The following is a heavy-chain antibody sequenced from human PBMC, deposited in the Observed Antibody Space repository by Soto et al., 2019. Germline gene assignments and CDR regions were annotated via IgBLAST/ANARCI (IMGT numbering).Heavy chain of an antibody. V-gene: IGHV3-23*01. CDR1: GFTFSSYA. Sequence: EGQLLESGGGLVQPGGSLRLSCAASGFTFSSYAMAWVRQAPGKGREWVSGITYIGGATFYSDSVKGRFTISRDNSKNTLYLQMNSLRAEDTAVYYCAKVSSLYGDYVPASGLDDFWGQGTLVTVSS. CDR2: ITYIGGAT. CDR3: AKVSSLYGDYVPASGLDDF. D-gene: IGHD4-17*01. J-gene: IGHJ4*02.